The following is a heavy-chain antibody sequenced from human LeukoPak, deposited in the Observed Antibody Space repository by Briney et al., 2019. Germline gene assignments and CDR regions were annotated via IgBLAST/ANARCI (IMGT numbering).Heavy chain of an antibody. CDR3: ARDHTSSSQLFDY. CDR2: ISGSGGST. V-gene: IGHV3-23*01. J-gene: IGHJ4*02. D-gene: IGHD6-13*01. Sequence: GGSLRLSCAASGFTFSSYGMSWVRQAPGKGLEWVSAISGSGGSTYYADSVKGRFTISRDNSKNTLYLQMNSLRAEDTAVYYCARDHTSSSQLFDYWGQGTLVTVSS. CDR1: GFTFSSYG.